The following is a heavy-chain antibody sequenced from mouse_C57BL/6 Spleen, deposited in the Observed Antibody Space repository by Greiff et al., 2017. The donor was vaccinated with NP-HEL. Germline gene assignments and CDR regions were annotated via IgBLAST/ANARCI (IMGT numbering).Heavy chain of an antibody. Sequence: QVHVKQPGAELVKPGASVKMSCKASGYTFTSYWITWVKQRPGQGLEWIGDIYPGSGSTNYNEKFKSKATLTVDTSSSTAYMQLSSLTSEDSAVYYCARSYYGSRGRYFDVWGTGTTVTVSS. D-gene: IGHD1-1*01. V-gene: IGHV1-55*01. CDR3: ARSYYGSRGRYFDV. CDR2: IYPGSGST. CDR1: GYTFTSYW. J-gene: IGHJ1*03.